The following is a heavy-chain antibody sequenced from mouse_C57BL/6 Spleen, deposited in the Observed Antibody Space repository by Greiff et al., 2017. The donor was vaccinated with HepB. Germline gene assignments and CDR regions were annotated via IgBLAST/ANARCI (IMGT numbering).Heavy chain of an antibody. D-gene: IGHD2-3*01. CDR2: ISYDGSN. CDR1: GYSITSGYY. Sequence: DVQLQESGPGLVKPSQSLSLTCSVTGYSITSGYYWNWIRQFPGNKLEWMGYISYDGSNNYNPSLKNRISITRDTSKNQFFLKLNSVTTEDTATYYCAREGRYDGYHGGVDYWGQGTTLTVSS. V-gene: IGHV3-6*01. J-gene: IGHJ2*01. CDR3: AREGRYDGYHGGVDY.